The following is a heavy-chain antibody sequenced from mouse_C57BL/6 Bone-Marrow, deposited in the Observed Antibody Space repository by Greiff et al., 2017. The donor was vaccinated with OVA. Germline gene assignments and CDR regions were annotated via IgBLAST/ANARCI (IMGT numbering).Heavy chain of an antibody. V-gene: IGHV1-50*01. J-gene: IGHJ1*03. CDR3: ARGIYYGNYGYFDV. CDR2: IDPSDSYT. Sequence: QVQLQQPGAELVKPGASVKLSCKASGYTFTSYWMQWVKQRPGQGLEWIGEIDPSDSYTNYNQKFKGKATLTVDTSSSTAYMQLSSLTSEDSAVYYCARGIYYGNYGYFDVWGTETTVTVST. CDR1: GYTFTSYW. D-gene: IGHD2-1*01.